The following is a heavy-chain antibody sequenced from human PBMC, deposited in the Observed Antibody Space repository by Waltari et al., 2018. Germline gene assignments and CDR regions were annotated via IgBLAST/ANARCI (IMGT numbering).Heavy chain of an antibody. CDR3: ARDQWFAFDI. CDR2: IMTDGSEE. Sequence: GFTLSSYWMSWVRQAPGKGLEWVANIMTDGSEEYYVDSVRGRFTISRDNAKNSLFLQMNSLRPEDTAVYYCARDQWFAFDIWGQGTMVTVSS. CDR1: GFTLSSYW. V-gene: IGHV3-7*01. J-gene: IGHJ3*02. D-gene: IGHD3-22*01.